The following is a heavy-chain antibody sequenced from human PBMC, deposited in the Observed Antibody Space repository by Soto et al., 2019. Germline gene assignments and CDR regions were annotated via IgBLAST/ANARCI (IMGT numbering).Heavy chain of an antibody. V-gene: IGHV1-8*01. CDR3: ARERSGSSYY. Sequence: QVQLVQSGAEVKKPGASVKVSCKASGYTFTSYDINWVRQAPGQGLEWMGWMNPNSRNTGYAQKFQGRVTMTRNTSISTAYMELSSLISEDTAVYYCARERSGSSYYWGQGPLVTVSS. D-gene: IGHD1-26*01. J-gene: IGHJ4*02. CDR2: MNPNSRNT. CDR1: GYTFTSYD.